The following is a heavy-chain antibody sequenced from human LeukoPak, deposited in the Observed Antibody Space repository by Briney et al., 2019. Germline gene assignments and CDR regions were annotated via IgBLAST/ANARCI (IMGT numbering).Heavy chain of an antibody. Sequence: ASVKVSCKASGYTFTGYYMHWVRQAPGQGLEWMGWINPNSGGTNYAQKFQGRVTMTRDTSISTAYMELSRLRSDDTAVYYCARIGYCSSTSCYRGGYWGQGTLVTVSS. D-gene: IGHD2-2*02. J-gene: IGHJ4*02. CDR1: GYTFTGYY. V-gene: IGHV1-2*02. CDR2: INPNSGGT. CDR3: ARIGYCSSTSCYRGGY.